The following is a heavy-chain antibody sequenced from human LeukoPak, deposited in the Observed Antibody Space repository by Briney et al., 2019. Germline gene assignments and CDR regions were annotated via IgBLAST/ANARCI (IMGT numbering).Heavy chain of an antibody. CDR2: IYTSGST. CDR3: ARDYNWFDP. J-gene: IGHJ5*02. V-gene: IGHV4-61*02. CDR1: GGSISSSGYY. Sequence: SETLSLTCTVSGGSISSSGYYWSWIRQPAGKGLEWIGRIYTSGSTNYNPSLKSRVTMSVDTSKNQFSLKLSSVTAADTAVYYCARDYNWFDPWGQGTLVTVSS.